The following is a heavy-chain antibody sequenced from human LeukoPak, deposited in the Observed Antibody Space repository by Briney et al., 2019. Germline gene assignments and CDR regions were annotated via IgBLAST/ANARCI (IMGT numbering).Heavy chain of an antibody. V-gene: IGHV3-15*01. Sequence: GGSLRLSCAASGFTFSNAWMIWVSKAPGKGLEWVGRGKSKSYGGTSDYAAPVKGRFNISRDDSKHTLYLQMNSLKTEDTAVYYCTTDLYSYDNLTGSIYFDYWGQGTLVTVSS. CDR2: GKSKSYGGTS. CDR3: TTDLYSYDNLTGSIYFDY. D-gene: IGHD3-9*01. J-gene: IGHJ4*02. CDR1: GFTFSNAW.